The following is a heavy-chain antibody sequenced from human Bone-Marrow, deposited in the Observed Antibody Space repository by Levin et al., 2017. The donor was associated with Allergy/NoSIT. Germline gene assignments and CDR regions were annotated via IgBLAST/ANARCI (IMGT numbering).Heavy chain of an antibody. D-gene: IGHD1-26*01. Sequence: GESLKISCAASGFTVSSNYMSWVRQAPGKGLEWVSVIYSGGSTYYADSVKGRFTISRDNSKNTLYLQMNSLRAEDTAVYYCARDKGWADVGAMSGMDVWGQGTTVTVSS. V-gene: IGHV3-66*01. CDR3: ARDKGWADVGAMSGMDV. CDR1: GFTVSSNY. CDR2: IYSGGST. J-gene: IGHJ6*02.